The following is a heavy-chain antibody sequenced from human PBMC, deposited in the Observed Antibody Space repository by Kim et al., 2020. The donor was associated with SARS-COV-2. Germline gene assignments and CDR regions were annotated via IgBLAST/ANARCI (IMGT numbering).Heavy chain of an antibody. CDR2: IWYDGSNK. CDR1: GFTFSSYG. Sequence: GGSLRLSCAASGFTFSSYGMHWVRQAPGKGLEWVAVIWYDGSNKYYADSVKGRFTISRDNSKNTLYLQMNSLRAEDTAVYYCARGESWVHCTNGVCYGPVVYYYYGMDVWGKGTTGTVSS. D-gene: IGHD2-8*01. CDR3: ARGESWVHCTNGVCYGPVVYYYYGMDV. J-gene: IGHJ6*04. V-gene: IGHV3-33*01.